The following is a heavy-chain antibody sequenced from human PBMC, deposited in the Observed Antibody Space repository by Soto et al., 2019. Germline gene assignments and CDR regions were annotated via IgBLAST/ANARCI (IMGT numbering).Heavy chain of an antibody. J-gene: IGHJ6*02. CDR1: GFRFPDFA. CDR2: ISWNGGTR. Sequence: EVQVVESGGGLVQPGRSLRLSCAASGFRFPDFAMHWVRQVSGKGLEWVSGISWNGGTRGYADSVKGRFTISRDNAKNSLYLQMNSLRAEDTALYYCAKEAENSGGYRPYGMDVWGQGTTVTVSS. CDR3: AKEAENSGGYRPYGMDV. V-gene: IGHV3-9*01. D-gene: IGHD1-26*01.